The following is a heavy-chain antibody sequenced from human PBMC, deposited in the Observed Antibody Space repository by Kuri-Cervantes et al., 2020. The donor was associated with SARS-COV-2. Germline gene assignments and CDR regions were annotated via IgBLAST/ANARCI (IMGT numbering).Heavy chain of an antibody. CDR3: ARASAGSSWGYYYYMDV. CDR2: ISWNSGSI. Sequence: SLKISCAASGFTFDDYAMHWVRQAPGKGLEWVSGISWNSGSIGYADSVKGRFTIPRDNAKNSLYLQMNSLRSEDTAVYYCARASAGSSWGYYYYMDVWGIGTTVTVSS. V-gene: IGHV3-9*01. J-gene: IGHJ6*03. D-gene: IGHD1-26*01. CDR1: GFTFDDYA.